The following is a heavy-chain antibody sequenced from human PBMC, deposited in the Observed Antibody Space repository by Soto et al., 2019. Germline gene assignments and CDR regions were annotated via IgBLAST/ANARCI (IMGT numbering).Heavy chain of an antibody. Sequence: SETLSLTCAVYGGSFSGYYWSRVRQAPEKGLEWIGEINHSGSTNYNPSLKSRVTISVDTSKNQFSLRLSSLTAADTAVYYCARGQVGSYVYYYYYGMDVWGQGTTVTVSS. CDR1: GGSFSGYY. CDR2: INHSGST. J-gene: IGHJ6*02. D-gene: IGHD3-16*01. CDR3: ARGQVGSYVYYYYYGMDV. V-gene: IGHV4-34*01.